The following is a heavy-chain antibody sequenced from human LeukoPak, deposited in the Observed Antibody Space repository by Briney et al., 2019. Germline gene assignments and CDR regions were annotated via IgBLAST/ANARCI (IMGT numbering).Heavy chain of an antibody. Sequence: PSETLSLTCTVSGGSISSGDYYWSWIRQPPGKGLEWIGYIYYSGSTNYNPSLKSRVTMSVDTSRNQFSLKLSSVTAADTAVYYCARDPLAYCGGDCYAFDIWGQGTMVTVSS. CDR2: IYYSGST. CDR3: ARDPLAYCGGDCYAFDI. D-gene: IGHD2-21*02. CDR1: GGSISSGDYY. V-gene: IGHV4-61*08. J-gene: IGHJ3*02.